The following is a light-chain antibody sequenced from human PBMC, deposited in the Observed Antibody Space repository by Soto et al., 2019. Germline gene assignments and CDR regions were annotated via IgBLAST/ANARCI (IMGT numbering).Light chain of an antibody. V-gene: IGKV3-15*01. CDR2: GAS. CDR3: QHFGSSPPVI. J-gene: IGKJ5*01. Sequence: EIVMTQSPATLSVSPGERATLSCRASQSVSSNLAWYQQKPGQAPRLLIYGASTRATGIPARFSGSGSGTEFSLTISGLEPEDFAVYFCQHFGSSPPVIFGQGTRLEI. CDR1: QSVSSN.